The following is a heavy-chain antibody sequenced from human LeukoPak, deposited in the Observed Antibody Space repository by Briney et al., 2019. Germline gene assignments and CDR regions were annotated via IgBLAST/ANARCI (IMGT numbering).Heavy chain of an antibody. CDR1: GGAISSYY. D-gene: IGHD5-24*01. V-gene: IGHV4-59*01. Sequence: SETLSLTCTVSGGAISSYYWSWIRQPPGKGLEWIGYIQYSGSSNYKSSLQSRVTISVDTSQNHFSLKVSSVTAADTAVYYCARGKRWLQSPFDYWGQGTLVTVSS. CDR3: ARGKRWLQSPFDY. J-gene: IGHJ4*02. CDR2: IQYSGSS.